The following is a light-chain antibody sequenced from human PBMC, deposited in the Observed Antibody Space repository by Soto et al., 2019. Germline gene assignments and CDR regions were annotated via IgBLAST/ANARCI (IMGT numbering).Light chain of an antibody. CDR1: QSISTR. V-gene: IGKV1-5*01. J-gene: IGKJ1*01. Sequence: DIQMTHSPSTLSASVGDRVTITCRASQSISTRLAWYQQKPGKAPKLLIYDASSLESGVPSRFSGSASGTEFTLTISSLQPDDFATYYYQQYNSYSTFGQGTKVDIK. CDR2: DAS. CDR3: QQYNSYST.